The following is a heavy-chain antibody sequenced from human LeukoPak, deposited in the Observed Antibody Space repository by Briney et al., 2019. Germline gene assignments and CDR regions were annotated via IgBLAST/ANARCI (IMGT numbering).Heavy chain of an antibody. V-gene: IGHV3-48*03. CDR1: GFTFSTHG. J-gene: IGHJ4*02. Sequence: QPGGSLRLSCAASGFTFSTHGMNWVRQAPGKGLEWISYISSRGTPTYYADSVKGRFTISRDNARNSLYLQMNSLRAEDTAVYYCARIPEWCVLSCFDYWAQGTLVTVSS. D-gene: IGHD2-8*01. CDR3: ARIPEWCVLSCFDY. CDR2: ISSRGTPT.